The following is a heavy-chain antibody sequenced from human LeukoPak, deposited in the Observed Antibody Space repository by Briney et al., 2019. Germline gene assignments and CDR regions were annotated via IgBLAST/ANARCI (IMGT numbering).Heavy chain of an antibody. CDR2: TNPNSGDT. J-gene: IGHJ4*02. CDR3: ARDLYYYDSSGPGDY. Sequence: GASVKVSCKASGYTFIGYYIHWVRQAPGQGLEWMGWTNPNSGDTNYTQKFQGRVTMTRDTSISTAYMELSRLRSDDTAVYYCARDLYYYDSSGPGDYWGQGTLVTVSS. CDR1: GYTFIGYY. V-gene: IGHV1-2*02. D-gene: IGHD3-22*01.